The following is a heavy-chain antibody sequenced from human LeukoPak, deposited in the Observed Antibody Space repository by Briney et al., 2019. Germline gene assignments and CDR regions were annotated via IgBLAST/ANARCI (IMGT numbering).Heavy chain of an antibody. V-gene: IGHV5-51*01. CDR2: IYPGDSDT. J-gene: IGHJ4*02. D-gene: IGHD1-1*01. CDR1: GYSLTSYW. Sequence: GESLKISCKGSGYSLTSYWIGWVRQMPGKGLEWMGIIYPGDSDTRYSPSFQGQVTISVDKPISTAYLQWSSLKASDSAMYYCVRRDKRYYYFDYWGQGTLVTVSS. CDR3: VRRDKRYYYFDY.